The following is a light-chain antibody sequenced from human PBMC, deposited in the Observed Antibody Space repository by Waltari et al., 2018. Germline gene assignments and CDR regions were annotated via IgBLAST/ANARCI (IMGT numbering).Light chain of an antibody. CDR3: QQYNNWPPYT. J-gene: IGKJ2*01. CDR2: GAS. CDR1: QSVSSN. Sequence: EIVMTQSPATLSVSPGERATLSCRASQSVSSNLAWYQQKPGQAPRLLIYGASTTATGIPGRFSGSGSGTEFTLTISSMQSEDFAVYYCQQYNNWPPYTFGQGTKLEIK. V-gene: IGKV3-15*01.